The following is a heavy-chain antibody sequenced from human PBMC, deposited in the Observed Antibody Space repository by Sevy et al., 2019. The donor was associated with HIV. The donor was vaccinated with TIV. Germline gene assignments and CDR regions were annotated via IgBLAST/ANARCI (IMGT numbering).Heavy chain of an antibody. J-gene: IGHJ4*02. D-gene: IGHD6-13*01. CDR2: IYYSGST. CDR3: ARHRIKLVSFDY. Sequence: SETLSLTCTVSGGSISSSSYYWGWIRQPPGKGLEWIGSIYYSGSTYYNPSLKSRVTISVDTSKNQFSLKLSSVTAADTAMYYCARHRIKLVSFDYWGQGTLVTVSS. V-gene: IGHV4-39*01. CDR1: GGSISSSSYY.